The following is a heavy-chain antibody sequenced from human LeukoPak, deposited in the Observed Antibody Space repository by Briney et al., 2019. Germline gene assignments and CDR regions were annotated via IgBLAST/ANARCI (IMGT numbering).Heavy chain of an antibody. V-gene: IGHV3-30*18. CDR2: ISYDSFNE. Sequence: GGSLRLSCLASGFTFNRYGVHWVRQTPGKGLEWLAAISYDSFNEDYRDSVKGRLTISRDNSKNTVDLQMDSLRPEDTAVYFCVKGKWEDNHYYYGLDVWGQGTAVSVAS. D-gene: IGHD1-26*01. CDR1: GFTFNRYG. J-gene: IGHJ6*02. CDR3: VKGKWEDNHYYYGLDV.